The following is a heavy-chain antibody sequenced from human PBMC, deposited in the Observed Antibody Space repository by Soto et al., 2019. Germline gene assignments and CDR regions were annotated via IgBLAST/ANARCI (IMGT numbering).Heavy chain of an antibody. CDR1: GYTFGHFY. Sequence: ASVKVSCKASGYTFGHFYITWVRQAPGQGLEWMGAISPHNRNTNYAEKFRGRVTMTTDTSTTTAYMELRSLRPDDTAVYYCARDEGGYDILTGYYKAHHFDQWGQGALVTVSS. CDR2: ISPHNRNT. J-gene: IGHJ4*02. V-gene: IGHV1-18*01. CDR3: ARDEGGYDILTGYYKAHHFDQ. D-gene: IGHD3-9*01.